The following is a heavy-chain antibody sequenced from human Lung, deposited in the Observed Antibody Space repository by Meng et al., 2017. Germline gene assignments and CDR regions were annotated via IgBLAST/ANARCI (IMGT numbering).Heavy chain of an antibody. CDR2: INHSGST. D-gene: IGHD4-11*01. CDR1: GGSFSDYY. CDR3: ARGPTTMAHDFDY. V-gene: IGHV4-34*01. J-gene: IGHJ4*02. Sequence: QVQLPQWVSGLLNPSETLSLTCVVSGGSFSDYYWSWIRQPPGKGLEWIGEINHSGSTNYNPSLESRATISVDTSQNNLSLKLSSVTAADSAVYYCARGPTTMAHDFDYWGQGTLVTVSS.